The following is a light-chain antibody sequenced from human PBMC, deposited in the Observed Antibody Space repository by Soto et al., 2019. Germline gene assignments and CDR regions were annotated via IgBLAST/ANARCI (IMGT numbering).Light chain of an antibody. CDR1: QSVLYSPNNKNY. CDR3: QQYDTNPWS. J-gene: IGKJ1*01. V-gene: IGKV4-1*01. CDR2: WAS. Sequence: DIGLTQFPNSLAVSLGERATINCKSSQSVLYSPNNKNYLAWYQHKPGQPPKMLIYWASIRESGVPDRFSGSGSGTDFTLTISSLQSEDVAVYYCQQYDTNPWSFGQGTKVDIK.